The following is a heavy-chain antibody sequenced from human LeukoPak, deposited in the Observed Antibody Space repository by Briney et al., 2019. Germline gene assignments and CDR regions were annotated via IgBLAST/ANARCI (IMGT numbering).Heavy chain of an antibody. V-gene: IGHV3-23*01. CDR3: AKDGEYYDFWSGYPHYFDY. D-gene: IGHD3-3*01. J-gene: IGHJ4*02. CDR1: GFTFSSYA. Sequence: PGGSLRLSCAASGFTFSSYAMSWVRQAPGKGLEWVSAIGGSGGSTYYADSVKGRFTISRDNSKNTLYLQMNSLRAEDTAVYYCAKDGEYYDFWSGYPHYFDYWGQGTLVTVSS. CDR2: IGGSGGST.